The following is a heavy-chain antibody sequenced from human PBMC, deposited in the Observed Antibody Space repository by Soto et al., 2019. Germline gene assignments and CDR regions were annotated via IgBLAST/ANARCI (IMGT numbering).Heavy chain of an antibody. Sequence: EVQLVESGGGLVKPGGSLRLSCAASGFTFINYSMNWVRQAPGKGLEWVSSISSSGTYIYYADSVRGRFTISGDNAKNSRYLQMNSLRAEDTAVYYCAREYCSGGSCYSIDSWGQGTLVTVS. CDR1: GFTFINYS. CDR2: ISSSGTYI. V-gene: IGHV3-21*01. J-gene: IGHJ4*02. CDR3: AREYCSGGSCYSIDS. D-gene: IGHD2-15*01.